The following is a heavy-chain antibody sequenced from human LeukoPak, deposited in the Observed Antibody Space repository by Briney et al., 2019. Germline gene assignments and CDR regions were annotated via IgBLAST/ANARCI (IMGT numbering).Heavy chain of an antibody. Sequence: GGSLRLSCAASGFTFSGYPIHWVRQAPGKGLEWVAVISYDGSNKYYADSVKGRFTISRDNSKNTLYLQMNSLRAEDTAVYYCARDKPTTMILDYWGQGTLVTVSS. CDR3: ARDKPTTMILDY. V-gene: IGHV3-30-3*01. J-gene: IGHJ4*02. CDR1: GFTFSGYP. CDR2: ISYDGSNK. D-gene: IGHD3-22*01.